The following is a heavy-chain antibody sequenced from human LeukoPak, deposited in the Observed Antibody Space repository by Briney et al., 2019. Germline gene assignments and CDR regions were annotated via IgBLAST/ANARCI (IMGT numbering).Heavy chain of an antibody. Sequence: SETLSLTCNVSGASISTGRNYWGWIRQSPGKGLEWIGSIYYNGNSYYNPSLKSRVSISVDTSKNHISLEVSSLTAADAALYFCARHLSGSAMMHYFDSWGQGTLVTVSS. CDR2: IYYNGNS. D-gene: IGHD5-18*01. V-gene: IGHV4-39*01. CDR1: GASISTGRNY. CDR3: ARHLSGSAMMHYFDS. J-gene: IGHJ4*02.